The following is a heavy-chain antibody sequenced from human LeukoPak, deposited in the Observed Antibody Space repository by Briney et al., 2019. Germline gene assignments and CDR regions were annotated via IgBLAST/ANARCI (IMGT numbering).Heavy chain of an antibody. CDR3: ARVSIAAAGSPGY. V-gene: IGHV3-21*01. CDR2: ISSSSSYI. J-gene: IGHJ4*02. Sequence: PGGSLRLSCAASGFIYTNYWMTWVRQAPGRGLEWVSSISSSSSYIYYADSVKGRFTISRDNAKNSLYLQMNSLRAEDTAAYYCARVSIAAAGSPGYWGQGTPVTVSS. D-gene: IGHD6-13*01. CDR1: GFIYTNYW.